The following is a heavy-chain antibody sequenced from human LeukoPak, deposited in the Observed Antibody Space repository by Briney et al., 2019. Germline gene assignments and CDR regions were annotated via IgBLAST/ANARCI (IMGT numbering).Heavy chain of an antibody. J-gene: IGHJ3*02. V-gene: IGHV4-34*01. CDR2: INHSGST. Sequence: SETLSLTCAVYGGSFSGYYWSWIRQPPGKGLEWIGEINHSGSTNYNPSLKSRVAISVDTSKNQFSLKLSSVTAADTAVYYCASYTDAFDIWGQGTMVTVSS. CDR3: ASYTDAFDI. CDR1: GGSFSGYY. D-gene: IGHD3-16*01.